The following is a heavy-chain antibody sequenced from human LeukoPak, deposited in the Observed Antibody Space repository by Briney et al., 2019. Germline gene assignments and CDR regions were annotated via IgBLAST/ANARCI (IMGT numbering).Heavy chain of an antibody. Sequence: GSLRLSCAASGFTFSSYAMSWVRQAPGKGLEWIGSIYYSGYTYYNPSLKSRVTISVDTSKNQFSLKLSSVTAADTAVYYCARHSPGYYYYDMDVWGQGTTVTVSS. CDR2: IYYSGYT. V-gene: IGHV4-39*01. CDR1: GFTFSSYA. CDR3: ARHSPGYYYYDMDV. J-gene: IGHJ6*02.